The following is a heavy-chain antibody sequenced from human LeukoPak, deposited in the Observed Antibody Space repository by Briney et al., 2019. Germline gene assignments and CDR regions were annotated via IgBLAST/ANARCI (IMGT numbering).Heavy chain of an antibody. V-gene: IGHV4-59*08. Sequence: SETLSLTCTVSGGSTSSYYWSWIRQPPGKGLEWIGYIYYSGSTNYNPSLKSRVTISVDTSKNQFSLKLSSVTAADTAVYYCARISYSSGWPYWYFDLWGRGTLVTVSS. CDR3: ARISYSSGWPYWYFDL. CDR2: IYYSGST. D-gene: IGHD6-19*01. J-gene: IGHJ2*01. CDR1: GGSTSSYY.